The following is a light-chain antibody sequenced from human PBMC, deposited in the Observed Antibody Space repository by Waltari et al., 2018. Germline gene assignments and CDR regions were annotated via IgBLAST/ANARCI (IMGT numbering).Light chain of an antibody. Sequence: SALTQPRSVSGSPGQSVTISCTGTTNNLGSFNYVPWYQQHPGKAPKLIILDVTKRPSGVPDRVSGSKSGNTASLTISGLRAEDEAEYYCCSYAGSYTWVFGGGTKLTVV. CDR1: TNNLGSFNY. J-gene: IGLJ3*02. V-gene: IGLV2-11*01. CDR2: DVT. CDR3: CSYAGSYTWV.